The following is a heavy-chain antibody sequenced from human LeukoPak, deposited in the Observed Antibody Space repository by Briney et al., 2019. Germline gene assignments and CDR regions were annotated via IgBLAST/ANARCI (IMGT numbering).Heavy chain of an antibody. Sequence: AGGSLRLSCAASRFTFSNYWMHWVRQAPGKGLVWVSRINSDGTSTSYADSVKGRFTISRDNAKNTLYLQMNSLRAEDTAVYYCARHLSGYISSLAYWGQGTLVTVSS. CDR3: ARHLSGYISSLAY. CDR1: RFTFSNYW. D-gene: IGHD6-6*01. V-gene: IGHV3-74*01. CDR2: INSDGTST. J-gene: IGHJ4*02.